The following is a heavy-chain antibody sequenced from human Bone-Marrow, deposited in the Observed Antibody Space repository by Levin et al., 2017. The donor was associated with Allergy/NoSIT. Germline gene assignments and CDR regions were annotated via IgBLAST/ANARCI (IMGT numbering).Heavy chain of an antibody. Sequence: ASVKVSCKASGYTFTGYYMHWVRQAPGQGLEWMGWINPNSGGTNYAQKFQGRVTMTRDTSISTAYMELSRLRSDDTAVYYCARGARSCSSTSCYDWFDPWCQGTLVTVSS. CDR3: ARGARSCSSTSCYDWFDP. CDR2: INPNSGGT. D-gene: IGHD2-2*01. V-gene: IGHV1-2*02. J-gene: IGHJ5*02. CDR1: GYTFTGYY.